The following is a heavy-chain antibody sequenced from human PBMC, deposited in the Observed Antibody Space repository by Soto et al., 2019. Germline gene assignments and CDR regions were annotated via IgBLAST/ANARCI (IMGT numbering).Heavy chain of an antibody. D-gene: IGHD2-15*01. Sequence: PSETLSLTCTVSGGSISSYYWSWIRQPPGKGLEWIGYIYYSGSTNYNPSLKSRVTISVDTSKNQFSLKLSSVTAADTAVYYCARTGYCSGGSCYSSLYYYYYMDVWGKGTTVTVSS. J-gene: IGHJ6*03. V-gene: IGHV4-59*01. CDR3: ARTGYCSGGSCYSSLYYYYYMDV. CDR1: GGSISSYY. CDR2: IYYSGST.